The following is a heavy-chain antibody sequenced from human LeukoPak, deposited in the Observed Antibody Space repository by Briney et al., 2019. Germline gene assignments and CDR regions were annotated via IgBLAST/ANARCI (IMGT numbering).Heavy chain of an antibody. CDR3: ALTSSSWTGVVFDY. CDR1: GYSFTSYW. J-gene: IGHJ4*02. D-gene: IGHD6-13*01. Sequence: ALQISCWGSGYSFTSYWIGCVRQMPGKSLEGMGVIYSGSSDTRYSPSFQGRVTISADESISTVYLQLSSLKAADTALYYCALTSSSWTGVVFDYCGQGTLVTASS. CDR2: IYSGSSDT. V-gene: IGHV5-51*01.